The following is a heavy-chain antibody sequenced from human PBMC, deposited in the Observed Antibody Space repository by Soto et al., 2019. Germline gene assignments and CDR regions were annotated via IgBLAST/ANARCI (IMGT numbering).Heavy chain of an antibody. Sequence: GASVKVSCTDSGYTFTNYGISWVRQAPGQGLEWMGWINTYNGNTNHAQKLQGRVTMTTDTSTSTAYMELRSLRSDDTAVYYCARGVGSGTYYNQYNWFDPWGQGTLVTVSS. CDR1: GYTFTNYG. CDR2: INTYNGNT. J-gene: IGHJ5*02. V-gene: IGHV1-18*01. D-gene: IGHD3-10*01. CDR3: ARGVGSGTYYNQYNWFDP.